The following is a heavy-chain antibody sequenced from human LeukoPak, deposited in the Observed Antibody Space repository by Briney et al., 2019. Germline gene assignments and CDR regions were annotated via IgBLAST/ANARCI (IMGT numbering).Heavy chain of an antibody. Sequence: PGGSLRLSCAASRFTFSNYWMSWVRQAPGKGLEWVANIKQDGSEKYYVDSVKGRFTISRDNAKNSMYLQMNSLRAEDTAVYYCARETDSTLFDYWGQGTLVSVSS. J-gene: IGHJ4*02. V-gene: IGHV3-7*01. D-gene: IGHD2-2*01. CDR2: IKQDGSEK. CDR3: ARETDSTLFDY. CDR1: RFTFSNYW.